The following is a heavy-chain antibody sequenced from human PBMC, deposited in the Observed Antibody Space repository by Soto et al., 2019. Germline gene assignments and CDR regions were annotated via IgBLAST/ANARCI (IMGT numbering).Heavy chain of an antibody. CDR2: INQSGST. Sequence: QVQLQQWGAGLLKPSETLSLTCAVYGGSFSGYYWSWIRQPPGKGLEWIGEINQSGSTNYNPSLKSRVTRAVDTSKNQGCRKLSSVTAADTAVDDWARGERNDFWSGSFFDYWGQGTLVTVSS. CDR3: ARGERNDFWSGSFFDY. V-gene: IGHV4-34*01. J-gene: IGHJ4*02. D-gene: IGHD3-3*01. CDR1: GGSFSGYY.